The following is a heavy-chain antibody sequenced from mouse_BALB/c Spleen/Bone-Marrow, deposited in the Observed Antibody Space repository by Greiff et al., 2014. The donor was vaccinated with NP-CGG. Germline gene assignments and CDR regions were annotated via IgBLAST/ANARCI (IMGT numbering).Heavy chain of an antibody. CDR1: GYTFTSYY. V-gene: IGHV1S56*01. Sequence: VQLQQSGPELVKPGASVRISCKASGYTFTSYYIHWVKQRPGQGLEWIGWIYPGNVNTKYNEKFKGKATLTADKSSSTAYMQLSSLTSEDSAVYFCARSPGSSPAWFAYWGQGTLVTVSA. D-gene: IGHD1-1*01. CDR3: ARSPGSSPAWFAY. CDR2: IYPGNVNT. J-gene: IGHJ3*01.